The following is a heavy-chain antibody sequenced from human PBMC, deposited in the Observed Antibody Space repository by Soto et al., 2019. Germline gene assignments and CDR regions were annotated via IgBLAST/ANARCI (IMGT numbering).Heavy chain of an antibody. J-gene: IGHJ4*02. CDR3: ARELSTWIQAYI. CDR1: GFTFSSHT. Sequence: EVQLVESGGGLVKPGGSLRLSCAASGFTFSSHTIYWFRQPPGKGLEWVSAIGTSDSSNYYADSVRSRFTISKDNAKNSLYLQMNSLRAEDTAIYHCARELSTWIQAYIWGQGTLVTVSS. V-gene: IGHV3-21*02. CDR2: IGTSDSSN. D-gene: IGHD5-18*01.